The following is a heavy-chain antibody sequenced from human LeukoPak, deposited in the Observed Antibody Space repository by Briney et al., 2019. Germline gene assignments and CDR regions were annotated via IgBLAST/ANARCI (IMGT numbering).Heavy chain of an antibody. CDR2: INPNSGGT. CDR1: GYTFTGYY. CDR3: ARGTYGSGSYEVWFDP. Sequence: ASVKVSCKASGYTFTGYYMHWVRQAPGQGLEWMGWINPNSGGTNYAQKFQGRVTMTRDTSISTAYMELSRLRSDDTAVYYCARGTYGSGSYEVWFDPWGQGTLVTVSS. V-gene: IGHV1-2*02. J-gene: IGHJ5*02. D-gene: IGHD3-10*01.